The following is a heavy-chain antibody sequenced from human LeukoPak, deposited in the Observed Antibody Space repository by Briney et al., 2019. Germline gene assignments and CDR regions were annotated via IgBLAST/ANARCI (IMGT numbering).Heavy chain of an antibody. Sequence: GGSLRLSCAASGFTFSSYAMSWVRQAPGKGLEWVSAISGSGGSTYYADSVKGRFTISRDNSKNTLYLQMNSLRAEDTAVYYCATWRCSGGSCLGVGYYYYYMDVWGKGTTVTVSS. CDR2: ISGSGGST. CDR3: ATWRCSGGSCLGVGYYYYYMDV. D-gene: IGHD2-15*01. J-gene: IGHJ6*03. V-gene: IGHV3-23*01. CDR1: GFTFSSYA.